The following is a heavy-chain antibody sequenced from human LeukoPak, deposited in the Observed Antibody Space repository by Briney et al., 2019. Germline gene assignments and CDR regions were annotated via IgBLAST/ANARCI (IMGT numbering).Heavy chain of an antibody. D-gene: IGHD6-13*01. CDR1: GFTFSSYA. V-gene: IGHV3-23*01. CDR2: ISGSGGST. Sequence: GGSLRLSCAASGFTFSSYAMSWVRQAPGKGLEWVSAISGSGGSTYYADSVKGRFTISRDNSKNTLYLQMNSLRAEDTAVYYCAKTPASQTYSSSWYYFDYWGQGALVTVSS. CDR3: AKTPASQTYSSSWYYFDY. J-gene: IGHJ4*02.